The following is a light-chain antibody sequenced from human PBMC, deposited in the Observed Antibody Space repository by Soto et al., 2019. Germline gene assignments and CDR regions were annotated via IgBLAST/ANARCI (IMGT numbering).Light chain of an antibody. CDR2: AAS. Sequence: ELVMTQSPATLSLSPGESASLSCRASQSVSSNLAWYQQKPCQAPRLLIYAASTSATGIPARFSGSGSGTESTLTIRSLQSEDFAVYYCKQYNNWPTCGQGTKVDIK. V-gene: IGKV3-15*01. CDR3: KQYNNWPT. J-gene: IGKJ1*01. CDR1: QSVSSN.